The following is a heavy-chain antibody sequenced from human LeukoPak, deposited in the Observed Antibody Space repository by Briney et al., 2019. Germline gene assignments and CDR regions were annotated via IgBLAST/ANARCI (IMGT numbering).Heavy chain of an antibody. CDR3: AREGCTNGICYP. D-gene: IGHD2-8*01. CDR1: GYTFTSYY. V-gene: IGHV1-8*02. CDR2: MNPDSENT. Sequence: ASVKVSCKASGYTFTSYYMHWVRQATGQGLEWMGWMNPDSENTGYSRKFRGRVTMTRNTSISTAYMELSSLRSEDTAVYYCAREGCTNGICYPWGQGTLVTVSS. J-gene: IGHJ5*02.